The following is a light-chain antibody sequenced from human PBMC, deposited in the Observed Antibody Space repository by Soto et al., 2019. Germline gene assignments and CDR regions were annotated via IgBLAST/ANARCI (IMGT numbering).Light chain of an antibody. CDR2: AAS. V-gene: IGKV1-39*01. CDR1: QSISSY. CDR3: QQSYSTPLT. Sequence: DIQMTQSPSSLSASVGDRVTITCRASQSISSYLNWYQQKPGKAPKLLIYAASSLQSGVQSRFSGSGSGTDFTLTISSLQPEDFANYYCQQSYSTPLTVGQGTKVEIK. J-gene: IGKJ1*01.